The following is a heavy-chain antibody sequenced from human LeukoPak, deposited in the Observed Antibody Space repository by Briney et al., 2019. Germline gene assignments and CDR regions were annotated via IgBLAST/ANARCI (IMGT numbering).Heavy chain of an antibody. CDR3: ARGGVAAKYYFDY. J-gene: IGHJ4*02. V-gene: IGHV4-59*11. D-gene: IGHD3-10*01. CDR1: GGSISPLY. CDR2: IFFTGTT. Sequence: SEILSLTCTVSGGSISPLYWSWIRQPPGKGLEFIGYIFFTGTTNYNPSLKSRVTLSVDTSKNQFSLKLSSVTPADTAVYYCARGGVAAKYYFDYWGQGTLVTVSS.